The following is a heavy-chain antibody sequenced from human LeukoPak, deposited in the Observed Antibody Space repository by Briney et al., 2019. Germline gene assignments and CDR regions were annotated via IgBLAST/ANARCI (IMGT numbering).Heavy chain of an antibody. CDR3: ARHYTYGSKHFVY. V-gene: IGHV4-38-2*01. J-gene: IGHJ4*02. CDR1: GYSISSGYY. CDR2: FYRSGST. Sequence: PSETLSLTRAVSGYSISSGYYWGWIRQPPGKGLEWIGSFYRSGSTFYHPSLKSRVTISLDTSKNQFSLKLSSVTAADTAVYYCARHYTYGSKHFVYWGQGTLVTVSS. D-gene: IGHD5-18*01.